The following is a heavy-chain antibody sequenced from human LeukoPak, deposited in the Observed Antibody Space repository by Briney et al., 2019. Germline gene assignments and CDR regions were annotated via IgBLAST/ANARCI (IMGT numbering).Heavy chain of an antibody. CDR3: ARDPGYCSGGSCSIDY. Sequence: PGGSLRLSCAASGSTFSSYWMSWVRQAPGKGLEWVANIKQDGSEKYYVDSVKGRFTISRDNAKNSLYLQMNSLRAEDTAVYYCARDPGYCSGGSCSIDYWGQGTLVTVSS. V-gene: IGHV3-7*03. J-gene: IGHJ4*02. CDR1: GSTFSSYW. CDR2: IKQDGSEK. D-gene: IGHD2-15*01.